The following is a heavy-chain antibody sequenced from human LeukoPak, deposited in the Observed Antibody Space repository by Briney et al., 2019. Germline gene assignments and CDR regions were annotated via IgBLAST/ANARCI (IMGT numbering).Heavy chain of an antibody. V-gene: IGHV1-69*04. CDR2: IIPILGIA. Sequence: GSSVKVSCKASGGTFSSYAISWVRQAPGQGLEWMGRIIPILGIANYAQKFQGRVTITADKSTSTAYMELSSLRSEDTAVYYCAREFTREKPGIAAAGRGIWFDPWGQGTLVTVSS. D-gene: IGHD6-13*01. J-gene: IGHJ5*02. CDR1: GGTFSSYA. CDR3: AREFTREKPGIAAAGRGIWFDP.